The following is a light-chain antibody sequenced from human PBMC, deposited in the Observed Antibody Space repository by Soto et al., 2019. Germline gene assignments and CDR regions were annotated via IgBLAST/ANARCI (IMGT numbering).Light chain of an antibody. CDR2: AAS. J-gene: IGKJ1*01. CDR1: QSISSW. V-gene: IGKV1-39*01. Sequence: DIQMTRFASALSASVGERATITCRASQSISSWLAWYQQKPGKAPKLLIYAASSLQSGVPSRFSGSGSWTDFTLTISSLQPEDHSTYYCQQSYSTARTFGQGTKVDIK. CDR3: QQSYSTART.